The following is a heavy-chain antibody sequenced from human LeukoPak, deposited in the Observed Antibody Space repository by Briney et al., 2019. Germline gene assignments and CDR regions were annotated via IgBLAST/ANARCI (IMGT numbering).Heavy chain of an antibody. CDR2: IYHSGSA. D-gene: IGHD6-13*01. V-gene: IGHV4-39*07. Sequence: SETLSLTCTVSGVSVSSSSSYWGWIRQPPGKGLEWIGSIYHSGSAYFNPSLKSRVTISVDTSKKQFSLRLTSVTPADTAVYYCARSWGIAAAGVFDFWGQGSLVTVSS. CDR3: ARSWGIAAAGVFDF. J-gene: IGHJ4*02. CDR1: GVSVSSSSSY.